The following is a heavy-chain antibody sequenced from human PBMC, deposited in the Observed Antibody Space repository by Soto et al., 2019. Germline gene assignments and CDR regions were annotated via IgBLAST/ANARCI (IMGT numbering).Heavy chain of an antibody. J-gene: IGHJ6*03. D-gene: IGHD2-2*01. V-gene: IGHV1-18*01. CDR1: GYTFTSYG. CDR3: ARGVIVVVPAANPYYYYYYMDV. CDR2: ISAYNGNT. Sequence: ASVKVSCKASGYTFTSYGISWVRQAPGQGLEWMGWISAYNGNTNYAQKLQGRVTMTTDTSTSTAYMELRSLRSDDTAVYYCARGVIVVVPAANPYYYYYYMDVWGKGTTVTVSS.